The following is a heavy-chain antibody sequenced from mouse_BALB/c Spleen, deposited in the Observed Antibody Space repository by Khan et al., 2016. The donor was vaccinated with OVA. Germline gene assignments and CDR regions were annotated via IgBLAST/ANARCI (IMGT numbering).Heavy chain of an antibody. CDR2: IWGDGST. J-gene: IGHJ4*01. CDR1: GFSLTSYG. V-gene: IGHV2-6-7*01. CDR3: AREIYYDYEYYYAMDY. Sequence: QVQLKESGPGLVAPSQSLSITCTVSGFSLTSYGVNWVRQPPGKGLEWLGMIWGDGSTDYNSALKSRLSISKDNSKNQVFLKMNSLHTDDTARYYCAREIYYDYEYYYAMDYWGQGTSVTVSS. D-gene: IGHD2-4*01.